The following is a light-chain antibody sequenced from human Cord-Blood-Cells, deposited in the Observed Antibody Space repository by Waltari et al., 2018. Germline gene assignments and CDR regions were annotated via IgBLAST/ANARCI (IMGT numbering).Light chain of an antibody. CDR2: WPS. Sequence: DIVMTQSPDSLAVSLGERATINCKSSQSVLYSCNNKNYLACSQQKPGQPPKLLIYWPSTRESGLPARCSASGSGTDLARTVSSLQAELVAVNYCKQYARSSDTFGQWTKLEIK. CDR1: QSVLYSCNNKNY. J-gene: IGKJ2*01. CDR3: KQYARSSDT. V-gene: IGKV4-1*01.